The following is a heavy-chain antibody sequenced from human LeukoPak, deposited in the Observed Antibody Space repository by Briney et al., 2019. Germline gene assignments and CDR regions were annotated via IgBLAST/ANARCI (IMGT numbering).Heavy chain of an antibody. J-gene: IGHJ4*02. CDR1: GYRFNAYW. CDR3: ARQDYYERSGYYSYYLDY. V-gene: IGHV5-51*01. D-gene: IGHD3-22*01. CDR2: IYPGDSNT. Sequence: PGESLKISCKGSGYRFNAYWIAWVRQMPGKGLEWMGIIYPGDSNTRYSPSFQGQVTISADRSISTAYLQWSSLKASDTAMYYCARQDYYERSGYYSYYLDYWGQGTLATVSS.